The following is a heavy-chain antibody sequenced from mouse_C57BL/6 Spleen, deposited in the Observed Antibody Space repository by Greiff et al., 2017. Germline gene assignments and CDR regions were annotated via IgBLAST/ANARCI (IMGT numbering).Heavy chain of an antibody. CDR1: GYTFTSYW. CDR3: ARVYYGNGWFAY. Sequence: QLQQPGTELVKPGASVTLSCKASGYTFTSYWLHWVTQRPGQGLEWIGNINPSNGGTNYNEKFKSKATLTVDNSSSTAYMQLSSLTSEDSAVYYCARVYYGNGWFAYWGQGTLVTVSA. CDR2: INPSNGGT. J-gene: IGHJ3*01. D-gene: IGHD2-1*01. V-gene: IGHV1-53*01.